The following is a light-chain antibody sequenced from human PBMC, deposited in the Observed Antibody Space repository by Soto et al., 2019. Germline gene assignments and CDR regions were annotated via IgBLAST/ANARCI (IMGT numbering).Light chain of an antibody. J-gene: IGLJ2*01. V-gene: IGLV4-69*01. Sequence: QPVLAQSPSASASLGASVMLTCTLSSGHSSYAIAWHQQQPEKGPRYLMKLNSDGSHTKGDGIPDRFSGSSSGAERYLTISSLQSEDEADYYCQTWGTGIQVFGGGTQLTVL. CDR1: SGHSSYA. CDR2: LNSDGSH. CDR3: QTWGTGIQV.